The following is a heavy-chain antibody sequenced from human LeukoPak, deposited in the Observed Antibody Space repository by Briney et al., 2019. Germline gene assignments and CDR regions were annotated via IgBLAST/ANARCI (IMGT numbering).Heavy chain of an antibody. D-gene: IGHD2-21*02. Sequence: GGSLRLSCAASGFTFSSYGMHWVRQAPSKGLEWVGVISYDGSNKYYADSVKGRSTISRDNSKSTLYLQMNSLRAEDTAVYYCAKRLFDCWGQGTLVTVSS. CDR2: ISYDGSNK. CDR3: AKRLFDC. V-gene: IGHV3-30*18. CDR1: GFTFSSYG. J-gene: IGHJ4*02.